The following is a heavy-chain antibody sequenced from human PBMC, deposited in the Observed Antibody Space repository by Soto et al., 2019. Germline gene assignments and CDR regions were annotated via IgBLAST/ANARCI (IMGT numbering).Heavy chain of an antibody. Sequence: QVQLVQSGAEVKKPGSLVKVSCKASGGTFSSYTISWVRQAPGQGLEWMGRIIPILGIANYAQKFQGRVTITADKSTSTAYMELSSLRSEDTAVYYCARGAEQQLVGGGAFDIWGQGTMVTVSS. CDR1: GGTFSSYT. V-gene: IGHV1-69*02. CDR2: IIPILGIA. D-gene: IGHD6-13*01. CDR3: ARGAEQQLVGGGAFDI. J-gene: IGHJ3*02.